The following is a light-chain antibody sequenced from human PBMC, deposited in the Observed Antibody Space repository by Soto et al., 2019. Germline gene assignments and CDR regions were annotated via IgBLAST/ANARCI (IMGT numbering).Light chain of an antibody. V-gene: IGLV1-51*01. J-gene: IGLJ1*01. CDR2: DNN. CDR1: SSNVGYNS. Sequence: QSVLTQPPSVSAAPGQEVTISCSGSSSNVGYNSVSWYQQLPGTAPKLLIYDNNKRPSGIPARFSGSKSGTSATLGITGLQTGDEADYYCGAWDNSLSVYVFGSGTNLTVL. CDR3: GAWDNSLSVYV.